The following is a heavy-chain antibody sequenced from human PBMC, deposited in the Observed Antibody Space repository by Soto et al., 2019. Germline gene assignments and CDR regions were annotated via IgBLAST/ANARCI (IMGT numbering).Heavy chain of an antibody. Sequence: QVQLQQWGAGLLKPSETLSLTCTVNGGSLTGYYWSWIRQPPGKGLEWIGEVKDGGSTNYSPSLRGRVSISADTAKNHVALSLNSVTAADTAVYFCARGKEGIVATHWDQGALVTVFS. CDR2: VKDGGST. CDR1: GGSLTGYY. D-gene: IGHD5-12*01. J-gene: IGHJ4*02. CDR3: ARGKEGIVATH. V-gene: IGHV4-34*01.